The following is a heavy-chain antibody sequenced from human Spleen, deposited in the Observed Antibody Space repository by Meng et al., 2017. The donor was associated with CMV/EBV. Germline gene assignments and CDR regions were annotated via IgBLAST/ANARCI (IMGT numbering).Heavy chain of an antibody. CDR2: INHYGST. D-gene: IGHD4-23*01. CDR1: GGSFRGYY. Sequence: SETLSLTCAVYGGSFRGYYWSWIRQPPGKGLEWIGEINHYGSTNYNPSLKSRVTISVDTSKNQFSLNLSSVTAADTAVYYCARGGGGYGGDSGYYYGMDVWGQGTTVTVSS. CDR3: ARGGGGYGGDSGYYYGMDV. J-gene: IGHJ6*02. V-gene: IGHV4-34*01.